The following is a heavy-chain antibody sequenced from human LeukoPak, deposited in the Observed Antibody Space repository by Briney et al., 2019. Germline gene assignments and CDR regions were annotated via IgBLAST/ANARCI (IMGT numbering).Heavy chain of an antibody. V-gene: IGHV3-74*01. J-gene: IGHJ2*01. CDR3: ARDSNTDWYFDL. Sequence: GGSLRLSCAASGFTFSSHWVHWVRQAPGKGLVWVSHINNDGRSTRYADSVKGRFTISRDNAKNTVNLQMNSLRVEDTAVYYCARDSNTDWYFDLWGRGTLVTVSS. D-gene: IGHD2-8*02. CDR1: GFTFSSHW. CDR2: INNDGRST.